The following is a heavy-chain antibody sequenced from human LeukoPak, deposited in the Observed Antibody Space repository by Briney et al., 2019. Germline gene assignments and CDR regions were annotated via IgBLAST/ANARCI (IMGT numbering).Heavy chain of an antibody. D-gene: IGHD2-2*01. CDR3: ARAYCSSTRCSYYFDS. V-gene: IGHV3-21*01. Sequence: GGSLRLSCAASGFTFDNYGMKWVRQAPGKGLEWISSISSSSTYIYYADSVKGRFTISRDNAKNSLYQQMNSLRAEDTAVYYCARAYCSSTRCSYYFDSWGQGTLVTVSS. CDR2: ISSSSTYI. CDR1: GFTFDNYG. J-gene: IGHJ4*02.